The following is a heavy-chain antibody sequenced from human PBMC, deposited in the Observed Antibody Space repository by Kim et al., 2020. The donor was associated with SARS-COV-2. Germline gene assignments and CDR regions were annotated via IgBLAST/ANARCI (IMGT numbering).Heavy chain of an antibody. CDR3: ARDEVYYYYTMDV. V-gene: IGHV7-4-1*02. J-gene: IGHJ6*02. Sequence: YAQGFTGRFVFSLDTSVSTAYLQISSLKAEDTAMYYCARDEVYYYYTMDVWGQGTTVTVSS.